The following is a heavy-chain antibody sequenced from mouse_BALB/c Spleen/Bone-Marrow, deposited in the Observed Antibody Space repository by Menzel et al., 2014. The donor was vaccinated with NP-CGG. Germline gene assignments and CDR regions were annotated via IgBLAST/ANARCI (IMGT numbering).Heavy chain of an antibody. J-gene: IGHJ1*01. V-gene: IGHV1-69*02. D-gene: IGHD2-3*01. CDR2: IDPSDDYI. CDR1: GYTFTSYW. Sequence: VQLQQSGAELVKPGASVKLSCKASGYTFTSYWMNWVKQRPGQGLEWIGEIDPSDDYINYNQKVKGKGTLTVDKSSSTAYMQLSSRTSEDYAVYYCARSRELYDYWYFDVWGAGTTVTVSS. CDR3: ARSRELYDYWYFDV.